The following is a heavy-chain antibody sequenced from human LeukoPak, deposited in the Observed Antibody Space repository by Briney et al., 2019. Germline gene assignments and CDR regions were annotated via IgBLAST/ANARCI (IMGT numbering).Heavy chain of an antibody. CDR3: ARDRDLLWFGPSNWFDP. CDR2: IYYSGST. V-gene: IGHV4-39*07. CDR1: GGSISSYY. D-gene: IGHD3-10*01. Sequence: SETLSLTCTVSGGSISSYYWGWIRQPPGKGLEWIGSIYYSGSTYYNPSLKSRVTISVDTSKNQFSLKLSSVTAADTAVYYCARDRDLLWFGPSNWFDPWGQGTLVTVSS. J-gene: IGHJ5*02.